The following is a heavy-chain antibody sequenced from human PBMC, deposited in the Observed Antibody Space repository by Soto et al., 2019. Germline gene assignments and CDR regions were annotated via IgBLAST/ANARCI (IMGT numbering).Heavy chain of an antibody. J-gene: IGHJ3*02. CDR3: ASRLDSSAHDAFDI. CDR2: INSDGSST. D-gene: IGHD3-22*01. V-gene: IGHV3-74*01. CDR1: GFIFSSYW. Sequence: GGSLRLSCAASGFIFSSYWMHWVRQAPVKGLVWVSRINSDGSSTNYADSVKGRFTISRDNAKNTLYLQMNSLRAEDTAVYYCASRLDSSAHDAFDIWGQGTMVTVSS.